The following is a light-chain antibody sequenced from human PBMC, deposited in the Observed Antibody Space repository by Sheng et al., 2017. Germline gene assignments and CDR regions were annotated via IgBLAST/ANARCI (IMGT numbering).Light chain of an antibody. CDR3: GSYTASSTAV. CDR1: SGDVWCYDY. Sequence: QSALTQPASVSGSLGQSITISCSGTSGDVWCYDYVSWYQQXPGQAPKLIISAVSYRPSGVSXRFSGSKSGNTASLTISGLQAEDEADYYCGSYTASSTAVFGTGTKVTVL. J-gene: IGLJ1*01. CDR2: AVS. V-gene: IGLV2-14*01.